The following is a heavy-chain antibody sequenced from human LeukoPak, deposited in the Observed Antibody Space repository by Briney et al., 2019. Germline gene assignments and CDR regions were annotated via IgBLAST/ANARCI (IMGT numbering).Heavy chain of an antibody. CDR3: ARLSTLGYCSGGSCDNYYYYYGMDV. D-gene: IGHD2-15*01. J-gene: IGHJ6*04. Sequence: SVKVSCKASGGTFSSYAISWVRQAPGQGLEWMGGIIPIFGTANYAQKFQGRVTITADESTSTAYMELSSVRSEDTAVYYCARLSTLGYCSGGSCDNYYYYYGMDVWGKGTTVTVSS. CDR2: IIPIFGTA. CDR1: GGTFSSYA. V-gene: IGHV1-69*13.